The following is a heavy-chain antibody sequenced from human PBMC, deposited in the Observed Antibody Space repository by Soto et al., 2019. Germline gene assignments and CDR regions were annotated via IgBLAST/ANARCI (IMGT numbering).Heavy chain of an antibody. CDR3: ANYYDSSGYFGAEYFQH. CDR2: ISSSSSYT. Sequence: PGGSLRLSCAASGFTFSDHYMSWIRQAPGKGLEWVSYISSSSSYTNYADSVKGRFTISRDNAENSLYLQMNSLRAEDTAVYYCANYYDSSGYFGAEYFQHWGQGTLVTVSS. CDR1: GFTFSDHY. D-gene: IGHD3-22*01. V-gene: IGHV3-11*06. J-gene: IGHJ1*01.